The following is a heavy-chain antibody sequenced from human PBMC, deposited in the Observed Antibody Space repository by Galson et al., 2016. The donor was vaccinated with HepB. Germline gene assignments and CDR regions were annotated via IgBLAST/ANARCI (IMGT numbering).Heavy chain of an antibody. J-gene: IGHJ6*03. CDR2: VIPMFGAA. CDR3: ARQNTNYWYMDV. Sequence: SCKASGDTFISYGIAWVRQAPGQGLEWMGGVIPMFGAAYNPQKFQGRVTISAEESTSTAYLELRSLRSGDTAVYFCARQNTNYWYMDVWGSGTTVTVSS. CDR1: GDTFISYG. V-gene: IGHV1-69*01. D-gene: IGHD3-3*01.